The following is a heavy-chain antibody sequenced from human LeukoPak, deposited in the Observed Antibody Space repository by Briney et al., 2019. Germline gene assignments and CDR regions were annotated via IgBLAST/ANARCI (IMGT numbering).Heavy chain of an antibody. CDR2: ISSNGGST. V-gene: IGHV3-64D*06. J-gene: IGHJ4*02. CDR3: VKDEGYYFDY. CDR1: GFTFSSYW. Sequence: GGSLRLSCAASGFTFSSYWMHWVRQAPGKGLEYVSAISSNGGSTYYADSVKGRFTISRDNSKNTLYLQMSSLRAEDTAVYYCVKDEGYYFDYWGQGTLVTVSS.